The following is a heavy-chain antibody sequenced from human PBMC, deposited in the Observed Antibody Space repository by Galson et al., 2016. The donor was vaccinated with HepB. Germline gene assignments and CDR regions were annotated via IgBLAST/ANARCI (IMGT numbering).Heavy chain of an antibody. CDR3: AKDIIAVAIIWGIGAFDI. CDR2: ISGSGGST. V-gene: IGHV3-23*01. D-gene: IGHD6-19*01. CDR1: GFTFSSYA. Sequence: SLRLSCAASGFTFSSYAMSWVRQAPGKGLEWVSAISGSGGSTYYADSVKGRFTISRDNSKNTLHLQMNSLRAEDTAVYYCAKDIIAVAIIWGIGAFDIWGQGTMVTVSS. J-gene: IGHJ3*02.